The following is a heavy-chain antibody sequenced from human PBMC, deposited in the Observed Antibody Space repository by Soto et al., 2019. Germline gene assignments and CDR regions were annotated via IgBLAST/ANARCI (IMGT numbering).Heavy chain of an antibody. CDR1: GASMSSGVYS. D-gene: IGHD3-10*01. V-gene: IGHV4-30-2*01. J-gene: IGHJ5*02. CDR3: ARDRGTGSFYPT. Sequence: QLQLQESGSGLVKPSQTLSLTCAVSGASMSSGVYSWSWIRQPPGKGLEWIGYMYDTGSTYYNPSLTPRVTISADMSKNHLSLNLTSVTAAATAVYYCARDRGTGSFYPTWGQGILVTVSS. CDR2: MYDTGST.